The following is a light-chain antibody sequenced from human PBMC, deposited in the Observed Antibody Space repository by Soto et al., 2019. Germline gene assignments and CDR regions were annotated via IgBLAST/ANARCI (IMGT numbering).Light chain of an antibody. Sequence: DIQMTQSPSSLSVSVGDRVTITCQASQDISNYLNWYQQKPGKAPKLLIYDAANLETGVPSRFSGSGSGTDFTFTISSLQPEDIATYYCQQYDRLPQYTFGQGTKLEIK. CDR1: QDISNY. CDR2: DAA. CDR3: QQYDRLPQYT. J-gene: IGKJ2*01. V-gene: IGKV1-33*01.